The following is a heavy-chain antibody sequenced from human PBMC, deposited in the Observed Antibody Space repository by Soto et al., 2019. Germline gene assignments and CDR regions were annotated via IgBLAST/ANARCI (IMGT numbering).Heavy chain of an antibody. CDR3: ARQLYSGYEAFDS. Sequence: EVQLVESGGGLVQPGGSLKLSCAASGFTFSGSTMHWVRQASGKGLEGVGRSRSKGNTYATEYAASVKGRFTISRDDSENKAFLQMNSLRTEDTAVYYCARQLYSGYEAFDSWGQGTVVTVSS. CDR2: SRSKGNTYAT. CDR1: GFTFSGST. V-gene: IGHV3-73*02. J-gene: IGHJ4*02. D-gene: IGHD5-12*01.